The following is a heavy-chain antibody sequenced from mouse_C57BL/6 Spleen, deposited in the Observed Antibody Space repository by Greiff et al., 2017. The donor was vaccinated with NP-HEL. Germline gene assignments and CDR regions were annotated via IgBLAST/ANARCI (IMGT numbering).Heavy chain of an antibody. CDR2: IRNKANGYTT. D-gene: IGHD3-2*02. CDR3: ARYMRAQGYFDY. V-gene: IGHV7-3*01. CDR1: GFTFTDYY. Sequence: EVQGVESGGGLVQPGGSLSLSCAASGFTFTDYYMSWVRQPPGKALEWLGFIRNKANGYTTEYSASVKGRFTISRDNSQSILYLQMNALRAEDSATYYCARYMRAQGYFDYWGQGTTLTVSS. J-gene: IGHJ2*01.